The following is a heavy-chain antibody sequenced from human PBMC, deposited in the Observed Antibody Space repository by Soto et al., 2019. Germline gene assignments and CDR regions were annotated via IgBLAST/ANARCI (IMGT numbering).Heavy chain of an antibody. CDR3: ARITEPLYYFDY. CDR1: GFTVSSNY. J-gene: IGHJ4*02. CDR2: IYSGGST. D-gene: IGHD1-1*01. V-gene: IGHV3-66*01. Sequence: EVQLVEFGGGLVQPGGSLRLSCAASGFTVSSNYMSWVRQAPGKGLEWVSVIYSGGSTYYADSVKGRFTISRDNSKNTLYLQMNSLRAEDTAVYYCARITEPLYYFDYWGQGTLVTVSS.